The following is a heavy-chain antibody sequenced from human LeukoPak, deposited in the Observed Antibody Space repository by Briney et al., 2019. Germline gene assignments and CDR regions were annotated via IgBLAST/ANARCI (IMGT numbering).Heavy chain of an antibody. D-gene: IGHD6-6*01. J-gene: IGHJ6*03. Sequence: SVKVSCKASGGTFSSYAISWVRQAPGQGLEWMGGIIPIFGTANYAQKFQGRVTITTDESTSTAYMELSSLRSEDTAVYYCARKDSSSSASYYMDVWGKGTTVTVSS. CDR2: IIPIFGTA. V-gene: IGHV1-69*05. CDR3: ARKDSSSSASYYMDV. CDR1: GGTFSSYA.